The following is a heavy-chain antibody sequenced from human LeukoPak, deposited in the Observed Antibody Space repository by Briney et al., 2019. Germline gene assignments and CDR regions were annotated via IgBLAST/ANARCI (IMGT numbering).Heavy chain of an antibody. D-gene: IGHD3-10*01. CDR1: GGSISSSSYY. J-gene: IGHJ3*02. CDR3: ARDRTMVRGVIIMDPHDAFDI. Sequence: ETLSLTCTVSGGSISSSSYYWGWIRQPPGKGLEWIGSIYYSGSTYYNPSLKSRVTISVDTSKNQFSLQLNSVTPEDTAVYYCARDRTMVRGVIIMDPHDAFDIWGQGTMVTVSS. CDR2: IYYSGST. V-gene: IGHV4-39*02.